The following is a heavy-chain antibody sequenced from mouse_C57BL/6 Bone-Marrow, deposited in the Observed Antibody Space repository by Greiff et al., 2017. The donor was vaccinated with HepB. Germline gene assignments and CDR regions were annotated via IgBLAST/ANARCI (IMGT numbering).Heavy chain of an antibody. CDR3: ARGSLYYSNFDY. D-gene: IGHD2-5*01. V-gene: IGHV1-61*01. J-gene: IGHJ2*01. Sequence: VQLQQPGAELVRPGSSVKLSCKASGYTFTSYWMDWVKQRPGQGLEWIGNIYPSDSETHYNQKFKDKATLTVDKSSSTAYMQLSSLTSEDSAVYYCARGSLYYSNFDYWGQGTTPTVSS. CDR1: GYTFTSYW. CDR2: IYPSDSET.